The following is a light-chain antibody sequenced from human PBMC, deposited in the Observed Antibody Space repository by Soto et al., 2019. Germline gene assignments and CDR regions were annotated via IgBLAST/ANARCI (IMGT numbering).Light chain of an antibody. Sequence: DIQMTQSPSFVSASVGDRVTITCRASQGISSWLAWYQHKPGRAPKLLINAASSLESGVPSRFSGSGSGTDFTLTISSLHPEDFATYYCQQTTSFPLTFGGGTKVEIK. CDR1: QGISSW. CDR3: QQTTSFPLT. CDR2: AAS. J-gene: IGKJ4*01. V-gene: IGKV1-12*01.